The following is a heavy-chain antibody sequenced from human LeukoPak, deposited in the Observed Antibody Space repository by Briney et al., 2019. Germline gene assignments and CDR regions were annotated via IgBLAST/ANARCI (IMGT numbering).Heavy chain of an antibody. D-gene: IGHD2-2*01. J-gene: IGHJ4*02. CDR3: ARQKSYCSSTSCYSSFLDY. CDR1: GYSISSGYY. Sequence: KPSETLSLTCAVSGYSISSGYYWCWIRQPPGKGLEWIGSIYHSGSTYYNPSLKSRVTISVDTSKNQFSLKLSSVTAADTAVYYCARQKSYCSSTSCYSSFLDYWGQGTLVTVSS. CDR2: IYHSGST. V-gene: IGHV4-38-2*01.